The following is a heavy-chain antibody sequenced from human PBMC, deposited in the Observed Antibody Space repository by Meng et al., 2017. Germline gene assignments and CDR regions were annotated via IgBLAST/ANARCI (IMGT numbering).Heavy chain of an antibody. Sequence: SVNVSCKASGYTFTSYYMQWVRQAPGQGLEGMGIINPSGGSTSDAQKFQGRVTMTRDTSTSTVYMELSSLRSEDTAVYYCARDKKWFVVAANGPFDYWGQGTLVTVSS. CDR3: ARDKKWFVVAANGPFDY. CDR2: INPSGGST. V-gene: IGHV1-46*01. CDR1: GYTFTSYY. J-gene: IGHJ4*02. D-gene: IGHD2-15*01.